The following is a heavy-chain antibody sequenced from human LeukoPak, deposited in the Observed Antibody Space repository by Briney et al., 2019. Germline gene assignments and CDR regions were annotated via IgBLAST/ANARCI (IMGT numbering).Heavy chain of an antibody. D-gene: IGHD6-13*01. J-gene: IGHJ4*02. V-gene: IGHV4-59*01. CDR3: VKTAGRDGLAPPY. Sequence: SETLSLTCIVSGDSITSSYWSWIRQPPGKGLEWIGYVYNSGITNYNPSLKSRVTISIDTSKNQFSLKLNSVTAADTAVYYCVKTAGRDGLAPPYRGQGTLVTVSS. CDR2: VYNSGIT. CDR1: GDSITSSY.